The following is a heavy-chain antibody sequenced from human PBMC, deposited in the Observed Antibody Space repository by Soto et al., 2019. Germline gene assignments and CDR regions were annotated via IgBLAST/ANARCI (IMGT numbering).Heavy chain of an antibody. CDR2: IYPSDSDT. Sequence: PGESLTLSCKVSGYNFAGYWIAWVRQMPGKGLELMGIIYPSDSDTRYRPPFQGQVTISADKSISSAYLQWSSLRASDTAMYYCARGGVSTRTFDYWGQGTPVTVSS. CDR3: ARGGVSTRTFDY. V-gene: IGHV5-51*03. D-gene: IGHD3-3*01. CDR1: GYNFAGYW. J-gene: IGHJ4*02.